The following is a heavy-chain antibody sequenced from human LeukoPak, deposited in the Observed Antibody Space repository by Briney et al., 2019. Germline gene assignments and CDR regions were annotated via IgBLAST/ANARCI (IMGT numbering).Heavy chain of an antibody. CDR2: ISAYNGNT. V-gene: IGHV1-18*01. CDR3: ARERTTVTTYYYYGMDV. CDR1: GYTFTSYG. D-gene: IGHD4-17*01. J-gene: IGHJ6*02. Sequence: ASVKVSCKASGYTFTSYGISWVRQAPGRGLEWMGWISAYNGNTNYAQKLQGRVTMTTDTSTSTAYMELRSLRSDDTAVYYCARERTTVTTYYYYGMDVWGQGTTVTVSS.